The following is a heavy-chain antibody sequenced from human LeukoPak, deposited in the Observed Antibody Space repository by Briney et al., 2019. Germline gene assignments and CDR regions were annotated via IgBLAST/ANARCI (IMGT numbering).Heavy chain of an antibody. V-gene: IGHV4-59*01. J-gene: IGHJ6*03. CDR2: IYYSGST. Sequence: PSETLSLTCTVSGGSISNYYWSWIRQPPGKGLEWIGYIYYSGSTNYNPSLKSRVTISVDTSKNQFSLKLSSVTAADTAVYYCARGDYDFWSGYYFSGYYYYYMDVWGKGTTVTVSS. CDR1: GGSISNYY. D-gene: IGHD3-3*01. CDR3: ARGDYDFWSGYYFSGYYYYYMDV.